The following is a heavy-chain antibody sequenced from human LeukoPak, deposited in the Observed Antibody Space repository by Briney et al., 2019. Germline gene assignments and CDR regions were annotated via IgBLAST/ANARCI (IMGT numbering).Heavy chain of an antibody. CDR2: ISGSSIYT. CDR3: VRDISGYYFDY. Sequence: PGGSLRHACAASGFTFSDYHMTWIRQAPGKGLEWVSYISGSSIYTRYADSVKGRFTISRDNAKNSLYLQMNSLRAEDTALYYCVRDISGYYFDYWGQGTLVTVSS. D-gene: IGHD3-22*01. V-gene: IGHV3-11*05. CDR1: GFTFSDYH. J-gene: IGHJ4*02.